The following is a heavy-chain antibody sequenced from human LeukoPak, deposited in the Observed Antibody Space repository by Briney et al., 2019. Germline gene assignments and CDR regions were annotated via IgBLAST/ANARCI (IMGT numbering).Heavy chain of an antibody. CDR2: ISSASHYT. J-gene: IGHJ5*02. CDR3: ARARYCSGGSCPEVWFDP. CDR1: GFTFSDYY. D-gene: IGHD2-15*01. Sequence: GGSLRLSCAASGFTFSDYYMSWIRQAPGKGLEWVSYISSASHYTNFADSVKGRFTISRDNAKSSLYLQMNSLRAEDTAVYYCARARYCSGGSCPEVWFDPWGHATLVTVSS. V-gene: IGHV3-11*06.